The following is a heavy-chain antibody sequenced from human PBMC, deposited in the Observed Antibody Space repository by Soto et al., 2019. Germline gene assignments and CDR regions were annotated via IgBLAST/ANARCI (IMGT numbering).Heavy chain of an antibody. CDR3: ARDTPVSGYYYYYGMDV. CDR1: GFTFSDYY. V-gene: IGHV3-11*01. Sequence: QVQLVESGGGLVKPGGSLRLSCAASGFTFSDYYTSWIRQAPGKGLECISYISTSSSTIYYADSVKGRFTISRDNAKISLYLQMISLRAEDTAVYYCARDTPVSGYYYYYGMDVWGQGTTVTVSS. CDR2: ISTSSSTI. J-gene: IGHJ6*02.